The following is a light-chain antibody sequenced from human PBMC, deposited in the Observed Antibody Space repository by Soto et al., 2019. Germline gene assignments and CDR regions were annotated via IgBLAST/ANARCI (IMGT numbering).Light chain of an antibody. Sequence: DIQMTQSPSALSAAVGDRVTITCRASQRISTFLNWYQQRPGEAPKLLIYVASNLHSGVPSRFSGSGSGTDFTLTISSLQPEDFATYFCQQTSSVPRTFGQGTKLEI. CDR3: QQTSSVPRT. CDR1: QRISTF. CDR2: VAS. J-gene: IGKJ2*01. V-gene: IGKV1-39*01.